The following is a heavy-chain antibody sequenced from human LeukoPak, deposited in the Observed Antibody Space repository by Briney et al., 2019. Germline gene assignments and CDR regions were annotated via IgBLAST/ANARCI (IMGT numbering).Heavy chain of an antibody. CDR1: GYSITSGYY. V-gene: IGHV4-38-2*02. Sequence: PSETLSLTCTVSGYSITSGYYWGWIRPPPGKGLEWIGNIYHSGSAFYNPSLRSRVTISVDTSKNQFSLKLSSVTAADTAVYYCARMKYSGSYWDYWGQGTLVTVSS. CDR3: ARMKYSGSYWDY. J-gene: IGHJ4*02. CDR2: IYHSGSA. D-gene: IGHD1-26*01.